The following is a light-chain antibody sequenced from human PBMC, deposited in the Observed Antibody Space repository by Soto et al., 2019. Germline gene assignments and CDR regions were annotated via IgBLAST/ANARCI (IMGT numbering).Light chain of an antibody. V-gene: IGKV3-11*01. CDR1: QSLSKY. Sequence: EIVLTQSPATLSLSPGERATLSCRASQSLSKYLAWYQQKPGQAPRLLIYDASNRATGIPARFSGSGSGTDFTLTISSLEPEDFVVYYCQQRSNWRGTFGGGTKVEI. J-gene: IGKJ4*01. CDR2: DAS. CDR3: QQRSNWRGT.